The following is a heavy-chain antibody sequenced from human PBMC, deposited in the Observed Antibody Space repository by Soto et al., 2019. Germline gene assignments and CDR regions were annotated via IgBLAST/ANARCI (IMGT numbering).Heavy chain of an antibody. CDR1: GFTFGDYA. CDR3: TRAYYYDSSGYYSDY. CDR2: IRSKAYGGTT. D-gene: IGHD3-22*01. J-gene: IGHJ4*02. Sequence: PGGSLRLSCTASGFTFGDYAMSWLRQAPGKGLEWVGFIRSKAYGGTTEYAASVKGRFTISRDDSKSIAYLQMNSLKTEDTAVYYCTRAYYYDSSGYYSDYWGQGTLVTVSS. V-gene: IGHV3-49*03.